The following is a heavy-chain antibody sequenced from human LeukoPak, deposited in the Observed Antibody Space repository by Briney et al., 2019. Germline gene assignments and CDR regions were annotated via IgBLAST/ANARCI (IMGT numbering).Heavy chain of an antibody. D-gene: IGHD3-22*01. CDR2: IYYSGST. J-gene: IGHJ4*02. CDR3: ARGPYYYDSSGYLGYFDY. CDR1: GGSISSYY. V-gene: IGHV4-59*08. Sequence: SETLSLTCTVSGGSISSYYWSWIRQPPGKGLEWIGYIYYSGSTNYSPSLKSRVTISVDTSKNQFSLKLSSVTAADTAVYYCARGPYYYDSSGYLGYFDYWGQGTLVTVSS.